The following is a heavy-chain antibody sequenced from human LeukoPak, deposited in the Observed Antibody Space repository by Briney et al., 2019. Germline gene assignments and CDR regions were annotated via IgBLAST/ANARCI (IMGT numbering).Heavy chain of an antibody. CDR1: GFSFSNAY. CDR3: TTWATLLRGAYGY. CDR2: IKSKGDGGTT. Sequence: PGGSLRLSCAASGFSFSNAYMSWVRQPPGKGLEWVGRIKSKGDGGTTDYVASVKGRFAISRDESKNTLHLQMNSLKTGDTAVYYCTTWATLLRGAYGYWGQGTLVTVSS. D-gene: IGHD3-10*01. J-gene: IGHJ4*02. V-gene: IGHV3-15*01.